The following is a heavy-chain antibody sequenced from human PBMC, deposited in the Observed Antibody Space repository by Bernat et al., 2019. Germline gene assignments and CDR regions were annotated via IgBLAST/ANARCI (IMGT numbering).Heavy chain of an antibody. D-gene: IGHD2-15*01. CDR3: ARENLVVAATDYYYYYMDV. J-gene: IGHJ6*03. Sequence: EVQLVESGGGLVQPGGSLRLSCAASGFTFSSYWMSWVRQAPGKGLEWVANIKQDGSEKYYVDSVKGRFTISRDNAKNSLYLQMNSLRAEDTAVYYCARENLVVAATDYYYYYMDVWGKGTTVTVSS. CDR1: GFTFSSYW. V-gene: IGHV3-7*01. CDR2: IKQDGSEK.